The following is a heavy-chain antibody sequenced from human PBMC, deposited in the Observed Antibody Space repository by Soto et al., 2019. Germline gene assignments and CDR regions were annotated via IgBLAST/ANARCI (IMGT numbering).Heavy chain of an antibody. Sequence: SQTLSLTCAISGDSVSSNTAAWNWIRSSPSRGLEWLGRTYYRSNWRHDYAVSVKSRITVNPDTSKNHFSLQLDSVTPDDTAVYYCARGVAGSGFDLWGQGTLVTVSS. V-gene: IGHV6-1*01. D-gene: IGHD6-19*01. CDR2: TYYRSNWRH. J-gene: IGHJ4*02. CDR3: ARGVAGSGFDL. CDR1: GDSVSSNTAA.